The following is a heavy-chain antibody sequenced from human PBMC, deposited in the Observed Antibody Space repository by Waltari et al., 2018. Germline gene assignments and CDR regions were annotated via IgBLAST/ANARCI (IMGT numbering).Heavy chain of an antibody. V-gene: IGHV3-30*18. J-gene: IGHJ6*02. Sequence: QVLLVESGGGVVQPGRSLRLSCAASGFNFLSYGMHWVRQAPGKGPEWVAVISYEGSTKYYADAGKGRFTISRDNSMHTLDLQMNNLGHEDTGVYYCAKVARVAGYYYTGMDVWGQGTTVTVSS. CDR1: GFNFLSYG. CDR2: ISYEGSTK. CDR3: AKVARVAGYYYTGMDV. D-gene: IGHD6-19*01.